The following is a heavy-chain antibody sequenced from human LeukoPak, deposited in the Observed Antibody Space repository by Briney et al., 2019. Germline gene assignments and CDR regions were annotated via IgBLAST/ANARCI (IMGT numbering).Heavy chain of an antibody. D-gene: IGHD3-10*01. Sequence: SETLSLTCAVYGVSFSGYYWSWIRQPPGKGLEWIGEINHSGSTNYNPSLKSRVTISVDTSKNQFSLKLSSVTAADTAVYYCARVRGVIISWFDPWGQGTLVTVSS. J-gene: IGHJ5*02. CDR1: GVSFSGYY. V-gene: IGHV4-34*01. CDR3: ARVRGVIISWFDP. CDR2: INHSGST.